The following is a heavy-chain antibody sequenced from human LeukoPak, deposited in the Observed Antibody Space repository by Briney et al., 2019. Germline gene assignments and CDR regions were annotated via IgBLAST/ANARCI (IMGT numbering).Heavy chain of an antibody. CDR3: ARTGGTIDY. CDR1: GGSISSGDYY. J-gene: IGHJ4*02. D-gene: IGHD2-8*02. CDR2: IYYSGST. V-gene: IGHV4-30-4*01. Sequence: SETLSLTCTVSGGSISSGDYYWSWIRQLPGKGLEWIGYIYYSGSTYYNPSLKSRVTISVDTSKNQFSLKLNSVTAADTAVYYCARTGGTIDYWGQGTLVTVSS.